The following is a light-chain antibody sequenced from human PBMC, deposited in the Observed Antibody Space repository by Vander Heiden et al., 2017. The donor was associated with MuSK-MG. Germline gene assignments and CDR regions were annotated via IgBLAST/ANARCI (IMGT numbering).Light chain of an antibody. CDR2: DAS. CDR1: QSISSW. CDR3: QQDNGYL. J-gene: IGKJ1*01. V-gene: IGKV1-5*01. Sequence: DIQMTQSPSTLSASVGDRVTITCRASQSISSWLAWYQQKPGKAPKLLIYDASSLESGVPSRFSGSGSGTEFTLTISSLQPDDFATYYGQQDNGYLFGQEANAGIK.